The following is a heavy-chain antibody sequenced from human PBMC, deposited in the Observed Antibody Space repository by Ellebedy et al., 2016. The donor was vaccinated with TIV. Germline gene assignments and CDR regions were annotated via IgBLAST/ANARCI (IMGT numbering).Heavy chain of an antibody. Sequence: GGSLRLSCAASGFTFSDYYMSWIRQAPGKGLEWVSYISSSLSYTNYADSVKGRFTISRDNAKNSLYLQMKRLRAEDTAVYYCARGGDFLTGSYFDYWGQGTLDTVSS. CDR3: ARGGDFLTGSYFDY. CDR1: GFTFSDYY. CDR2: ISSSLSYT. V-gene: IGHV3-11*06. J-gene: IGHJ4*02. D-gene: IGHD3-9*01.